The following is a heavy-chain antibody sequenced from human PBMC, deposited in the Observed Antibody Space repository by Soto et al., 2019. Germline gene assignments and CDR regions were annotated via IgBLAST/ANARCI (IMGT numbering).Heavy chain of an antibody. D-gene: IGHD5-12*01. Sequence: EVQLLESGGDLVQPGGSLRLSCAASGFTFSNYAMSWVRQAPGKGLEWVSLIRGSGGPTNYADSVKGRFTGSRANSKNMLLLQLNSLRAEDTAVYYCVKDFRGGYDWTHDWGQGTLVTVSS. J-gene: IGHJ4*02. CDR2: IRGSGGPT. CDR3: VKDFRGGYDWTHD. V-gene: IGHV3-23*01. CDR1: GFTFSNYA.